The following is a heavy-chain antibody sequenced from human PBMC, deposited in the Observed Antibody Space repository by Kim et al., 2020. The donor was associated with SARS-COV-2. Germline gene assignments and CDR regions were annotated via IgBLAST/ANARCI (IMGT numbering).Heavy chain of an antibody. CDR2: IDPSDSYT. V-gene: IGHV5-10-1*01. CDR3: ARLRIVVAGFGYGMDV. CDR1: GYSFTSYW. J-gene: IGHJ6*02. D-gene: IGHD2-2*01. Sequence: GESLKISCKGSGYSFTSYWISWVRQMPGKGLEWMGRIDPSDSYTNYSPSFQGHVTISADKSISTAYLQWSSLKASDTAMYYCARLRIVVAGFGYGMDVWGQGTTVSVSS.